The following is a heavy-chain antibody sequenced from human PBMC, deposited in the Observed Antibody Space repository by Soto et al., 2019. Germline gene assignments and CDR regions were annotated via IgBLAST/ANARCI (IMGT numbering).Heavy chain of an antibody. V-gene: IGHV4-34*01. J-gene: IGHJ5*02. CDR1: GGSFSGFY. Sequence: SETLSLTCAVSGGSFSGFYWNWIRQPPWKGLEWIGEVDHSGYTTYNPSLKGRVTISLDTAKNQFSLRLTSVTAADTAVYYCARVRDWFDPWGQGTLVTVSS. CDR2: VDHSGYT. CDR3: ARVRDWFDP.